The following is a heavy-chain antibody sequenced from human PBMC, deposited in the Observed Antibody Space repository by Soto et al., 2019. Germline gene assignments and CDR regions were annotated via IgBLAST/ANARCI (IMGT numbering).Heavy chain of an antibody. Sequence: QVQLVQSGAEVKKPGASLRVSCKASGYTFTSYGITWVRQAPGQGLEWVGWISPYDGDTHQGQTLQGRVTMTTDTSMRTAHMELRSLRSDDTAVYYCARNRMKWTYGQNNPHKYGMDVWGQGTTVTVSS. D-gene: IGHD1-26*01. J-gene: IGHJ6*02. CDR2: ISPYDGDT. CDR1: GYTFTSYG. V-gene: IGHV1-18*01. CDR3: ARNRMKWTYGQNNPHKYGMDV.